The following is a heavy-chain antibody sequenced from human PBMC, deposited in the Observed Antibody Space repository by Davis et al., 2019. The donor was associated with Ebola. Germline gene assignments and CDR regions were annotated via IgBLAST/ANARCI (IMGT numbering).Heavy chain of an antibody. Sequence: PGGSLRLSCAASGFTFSNFAMNWVRQAPGKGLEWVSSITTGGGGHTFYADSVKGRFTISRDNSKNTLYLQMNSLRAEDTAVYHCTKVFEYNWKIDSWGQGTLVTVSS. V-gene: IGHV3-23*01. CDR3: TKVFEYNWKIDS. D-gene: IGHD1-1*01. CDR1: GFTFSNFA. CDR2: ITTGGGGHT. J-gene: IGHJ4*02.